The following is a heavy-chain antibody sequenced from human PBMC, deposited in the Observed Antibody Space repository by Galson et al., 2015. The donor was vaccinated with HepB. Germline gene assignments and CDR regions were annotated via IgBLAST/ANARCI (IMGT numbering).Heavy chain of an antibody. Sequence: SLRLSCAASGFTFSSYSMNWVRQAPGKGLEWVSYITSSSSTIYYADSVKGRFTISRDNANNSLYLQMNSLRAEDTAVYYCARGAITLVQGVIIPYFDYWGQGTLVTVSS. J-gene: IGHJ4*02. CDR1: GFTFSSYS. CDR2: ITSSSSTI. CDR3: ARGAITLVQGVIIPYFDY. V-gene: IGHV3-48*01. D-gene: IGHD3-10*01.